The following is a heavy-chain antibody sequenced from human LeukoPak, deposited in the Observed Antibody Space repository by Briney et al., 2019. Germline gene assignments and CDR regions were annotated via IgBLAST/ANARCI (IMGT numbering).Heavy chain of an antibody. V-gene: IGHV1-8*02. J-gene: IGHJ5*02. D-gene: IGHD3-22*01. CDR2: MNPNSGNT. Sequence: ASVKVSCKASGYTFTGYYMHWVRQATGQGLEWMGWMNPNSGNTGYAQKFQGRVTMTRNTSISTAYMELSSLRSEDTAVYYCARGYYDSSGYYPWGQGTLVTVSS. CDR3: ARGYYDSSGYYP. CDR1: GYTFTGYY.